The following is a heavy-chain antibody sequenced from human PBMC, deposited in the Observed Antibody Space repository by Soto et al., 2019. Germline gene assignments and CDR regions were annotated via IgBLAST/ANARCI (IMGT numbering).Heavy chain of an antibody. V-gene: IGHV3-53*04. J-gene: IGHJ5*02. Sequence: EVQVVESGGGLVQPGGSLRLSCAASGFTVSANYMTWVRQAPGKGLEWVSVIHSDGSTYYADSVKGRFTISRHNFKNTLDLQMNNLKIGGTAVYYCAGVGYSSNWVLLFNWFDPWGQGTLVTVSS. CDR1: GFTVSANY. D-gene: IGHD6-13*01. CDR2: IHSDGST. CDR3: AGVGYSSNWVLLFNWFDP.